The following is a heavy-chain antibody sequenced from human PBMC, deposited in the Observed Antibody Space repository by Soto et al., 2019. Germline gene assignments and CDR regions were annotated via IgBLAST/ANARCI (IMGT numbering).Heavy chain of an antibody. CDR2: IQNSGST. CDR1: GDSISNGDFY. CDR3: ARQYFDFWSGYHL. V-gene: IGHV4-30-4*01. Sequence: QVHLQESGPGLVKPSQTLSLTCTVSGDSISNGDFYWSWIRQPPGRGLEWIGYIQNSGSTSYNPSLESRVTLSPDTSKNLFSLKLNSVTAADTAVYFCARQYFDFWSGYHLRGQGTLVTISS. J-gene: IGHJ4*02. D-gene: IGHD3-3*01.